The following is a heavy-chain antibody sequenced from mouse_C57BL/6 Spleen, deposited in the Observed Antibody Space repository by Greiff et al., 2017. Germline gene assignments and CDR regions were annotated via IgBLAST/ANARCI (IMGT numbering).Heavy chain of an antibody. CDR1: GYTFTSYW. J-gene: IGHJ4*01. Sequence: VQLKQPGAELVMPGASVKLSCKASGYTFTSYWMHWVKQRPGQGLEWIGEIDPSDSYTNYNQKFKGKSTLTVDKSSSTAYMQLSSLTSEDSAVYYCARRNYDAMDYWGQGTSVTVSS. CDR3: ARRNYDAMDY. CDR2: IDPSDSYT. V-gene: IGHV1-69*01.